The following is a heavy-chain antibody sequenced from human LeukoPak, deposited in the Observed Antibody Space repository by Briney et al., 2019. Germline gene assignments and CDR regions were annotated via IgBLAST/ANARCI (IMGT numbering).Heavy chain of an antibody. J-gene: IGHJ4*02. V-gene: IGHV2-5*02. CDR2: IYWDDDK. CDR3: ARLEQWLVRGGFDY. D-gene: IGHD6-19*01. CDR1: GFSLSTSGVG. Sequence: GSGPTLVNPTQTLTLTCTFSGFSLSTSGVGVGWIRQPPGKALEWLALIYWDDDKRYSPSLKSRLTITKDTSKNQVVLTMTNMDPVDTATYYCARLEQWLVRGGFDYWGQGTLVTVSS.